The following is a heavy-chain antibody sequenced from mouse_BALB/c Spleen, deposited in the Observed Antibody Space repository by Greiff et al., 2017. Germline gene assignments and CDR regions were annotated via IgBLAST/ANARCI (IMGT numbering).Heavy chain of an antibody. J-gene: IGHJ4*01. CDR3: ARERYYYGSRGAMDY. Sequence: VQLQQSGAELAKPGASVKMSCKASGYTFTSYWMHWVKQRPGQGLEWIGYINPSTGYTEYNQKFKDKATLTADKSSSTAYMQLSSLTSEDSAVYYCARERYYYGSRGAMDYWGQGTSVTVSS. V-gene: IGHV1-7*01. CDR1: GYTFTSYW. CDR2: INPSTGYT. D-gene: IGHD1-1*01.